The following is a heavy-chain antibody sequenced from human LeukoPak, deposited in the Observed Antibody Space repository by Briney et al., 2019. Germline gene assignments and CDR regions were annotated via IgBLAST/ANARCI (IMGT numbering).Heavy chain of an antibody. CDR1: GYTLTELS. D-gene: IGHD6-25*01. CDR2: FDPEDGET. Sequence: WASVKVSCKVSGYTLTELSMHWVRQAPGKGLEWMGGFDPEDGETIYAQKFQGRVTMTEDTSTDTAYMELNNLKSEDTAIYYCFKFAAGPDPYYPWGQGTLVTVSS. V-gene: IGHV1-24*01. J-gene: IGHJ5*02. CDR3: FKFAAGPDPYYP.